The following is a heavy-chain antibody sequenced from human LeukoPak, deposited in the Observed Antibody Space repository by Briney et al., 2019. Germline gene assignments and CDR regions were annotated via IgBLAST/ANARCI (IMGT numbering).Heavy chain of an antibody. J-gene: IGHJ4*02. CDR3: ASSYDYVRGSHIRDY. Sequence: IPSETLSLTCTVSGGAISSYYWSWIRQPPGKGLEWIGYIYYSGSTNYNPPLKSRVTISVDTYKTQCSLKLSSMTAADTAVYYCASSYDYVRGSHIRDYWGQGTLVTVSS. CDR2: IYYSGST. CDR1: GGAISSYY. D-gene: IGHD3-16*01. V-gene: IGHV4-59*01.